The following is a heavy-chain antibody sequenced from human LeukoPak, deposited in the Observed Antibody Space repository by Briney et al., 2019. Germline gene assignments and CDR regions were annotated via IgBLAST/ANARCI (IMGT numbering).Heavy chain of an antibody. CDR3: ARDGGGSYGPNYYYYYGMDV. J-gene: IGHJ6*04. Sequence: GASVTVSCKASGGTFSSYAISWVRQAPGQGLEWMGGIITSISTANYAQKLQGRVTITADKSTSTAYMELSSLRSEDTAVYYCARDGGGSYGPNYYYYYGMDVWGKGTTVTVSS. V-gene: IGHV1-69*06. D-gene: IGHD5-18*01. CDR1: GGTFSSYA. CDR2: IITSISTA.